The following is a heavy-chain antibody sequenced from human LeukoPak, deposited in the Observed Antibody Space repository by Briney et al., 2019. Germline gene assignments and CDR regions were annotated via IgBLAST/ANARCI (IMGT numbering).Heavy chain of an antibody. J-gene: IGHJ3*02. D-gene: IGHD2-2*01. CDR1: GGTFSSYA. Sequence: GSSVKVSCKASGGTFSSYAISWVRQAPGQGLEWMGGIIPIFGTANYAQKFQGRVSITTDESTSTAYMELSSLRSEDTAVYYCARDSIVVPASGDAFDIWGQGTMVTVSS. V-gene: IGHV1-69*05. CDR3: ARDSIVVPASGDAFDI. CDR2: IIPIFGTA.